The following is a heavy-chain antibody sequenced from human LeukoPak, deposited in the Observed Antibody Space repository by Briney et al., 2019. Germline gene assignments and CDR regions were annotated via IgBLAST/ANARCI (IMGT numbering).Heavy chain of an antibody. D-gene: IGHD1-1*01. Sequence: GASLKISCKVSGYRFTSYWIGWVRPMPGKGLEWMGIIYPGDSDTRYSPSFQGQVTISADKSISTAYLQWSSLKASDTAMYYCASSDGFWNDYFDYWGQGTLVTVSS. CDR3: ASSDGFWNDYFDY. V-gene: IGHV5-51*01. CDR2: IYPGDSDT. J-gene: IGHJ4*02. CDR1: GYRFTSYW.